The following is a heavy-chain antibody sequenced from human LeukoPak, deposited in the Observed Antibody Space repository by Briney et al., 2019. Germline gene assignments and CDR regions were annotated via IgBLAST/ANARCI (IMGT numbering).Heavy chain of an antibody. V-gene: IGHV4-39*07. CDR2: IYYSGST. CDR1: GGSISSSSYY. Sequence: PSETLSLTCTVSGGSISSSSYYWGWIRQPPGKGLEWIGSIYYSGSTYYNPSLKSRVTISVDTSKNQFSLKLSSVTAADTAVYYCAGRTQVDQGIYFDLWGRGTLVTVSS. D-gene: IGHD1-26*01. J-gene: IGHJ2*01. CDR3: AGRTQVDQGIYFDL.